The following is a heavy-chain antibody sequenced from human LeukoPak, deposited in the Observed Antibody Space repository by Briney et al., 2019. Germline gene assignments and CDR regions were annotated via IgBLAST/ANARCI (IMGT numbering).Heavy chain of an antibody. CDR2: INPNSGGF. CDR1: GYTFTSYY. Sequence: ASVKVSCKASGYTFTSYYLHWLRQAPGQGLEWMGWINPNSGGFYYAQTFQDRVTMTRDTSINTAYMELRSLTSDDTAFYHCARSHYYDGSGYYFADWGQGTLVSVSP. CDR3: ARSHYYDGSGYYFAD. V-gene: IGHV1-2*02. J-gene: IGHJ4*02. D-gene: IGHD3-22*01.